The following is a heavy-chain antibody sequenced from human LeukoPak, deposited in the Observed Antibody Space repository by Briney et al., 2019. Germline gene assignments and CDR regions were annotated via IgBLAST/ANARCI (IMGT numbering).Heavy chain of an antibody. CDR2: ISGSGGIT. Sequence: GGSLRLSCAASGFTFSGYGMSWVRQAPGKGLQWVSAISGSGGITYYADSVRGRFTISRDNSKNTLYLQMNSLRAEDTAVYYCAKNRVVAIFRWFDPWGQGTLVTVSS. CDR3: AKNRVVAIFRWFDP. CDR1: GFTFSGYG. D-gene: IGHD2-15*01. J-gene: IGHJ5*02. V-gene: IGHV3-23*01.